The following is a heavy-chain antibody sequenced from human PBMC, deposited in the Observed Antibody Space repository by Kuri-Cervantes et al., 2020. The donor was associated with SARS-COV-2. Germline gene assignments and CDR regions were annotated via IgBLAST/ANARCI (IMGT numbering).Heavy chain of an antibody. V-gene: IGHV3-23*01. D-gene: IGHD1-1*01. CDR3: AKVPISETKYFQH. Sequence: GESLKISCAASGFTFSSYAMSWVRQAPGKGLEWVSAISGSGGSTYYADSVKGRFTISRDNSKNTLYLQMNSLRAEDTAVYYCAKVPISETKYFQHWGQGTLVTVSS. J-gene: IGHJ1*01. CDR1: GFTFSSYA. CDR2: ISGSGGST.